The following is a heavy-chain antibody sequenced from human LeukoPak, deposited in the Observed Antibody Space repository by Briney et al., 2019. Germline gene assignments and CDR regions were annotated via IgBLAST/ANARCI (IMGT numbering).Heavy chain of an antibody. V-gene: IGHV6-1*01. J-gene: IGHJ5*01. CDR2: TYYRSKWYD. CDR3: ARDLGTSGWYTFDF. D-gene: IGHD6-19*01. CDR1: GDSVSNKNGA. Sequence: SQTLSLTCAIYGDSVSNKNGAWNWIPQSPSRGLEWLGRTYYRSKWYDEYADSVKGRVTISPDTSKYQFSLHVYSVTPEDTAVYYCARDLGTSGWYTFDFWGQGTLVTVSS.